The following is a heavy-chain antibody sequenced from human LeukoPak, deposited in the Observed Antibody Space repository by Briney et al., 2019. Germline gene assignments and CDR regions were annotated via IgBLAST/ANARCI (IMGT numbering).Heavy chain of an antibody. CDR1: GGSISTTTYY. V-gene: IGHV4-39*01. CDR3: ATSTSGWYSDY. J-gene: IGHJ4*02. Sequence: SETLSPTCTVSGGSISTTTYYWGWIRQPPGKGLEWIGSIYYSGSTYYNPSLKSRVTISIDTSKNQFSLKLSSVTAADTAVYYCATSTSGWYSDYWGQGALVTVSS. D-gene: IGHD6-19*01. CDR2: IYYSGST.